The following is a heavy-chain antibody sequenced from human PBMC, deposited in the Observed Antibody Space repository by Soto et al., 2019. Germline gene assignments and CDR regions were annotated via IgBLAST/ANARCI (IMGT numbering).Heavy chain of an antibody. J-gene: IGHJ6*02. CDR1: GYTFTGYY. D-gene: IGHD3-10*01. CDR2: INPNSGGT. CDR3: ARANSLWGPPSYYGMDV. V-gene: IGHV1-2*04. Sequence: ASVKVSCKASGYTFTGYYMHWVRQAPGQGLEWMGWINPNSGGTNYAQKFQGWVTMTRDTSISTAYMELSRLRSDDTAVYYCARANSLWGPPSYYGMDVWGQGTTVTVSS.